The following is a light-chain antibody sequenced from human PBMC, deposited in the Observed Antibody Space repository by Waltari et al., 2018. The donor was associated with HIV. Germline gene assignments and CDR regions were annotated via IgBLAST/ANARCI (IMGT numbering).Light chain of an antibody. V-gene: IGLV2-8*01. CDR3: CSYAGDTNLV. Sequence: QSALPQPPSASGSLGPSVTLPCAGTSNDGGGSTYVSCYPQYPGRAPKLVIYEVTTRPSGVPDRVTGSKSGNTAFLTVSGLQGDDEADYYCCSYAGDTNLVFGGGTGLTVL. J-gene: IGLJ3*02. CDR2: EVT. CDR1: SNDGGGSTY.